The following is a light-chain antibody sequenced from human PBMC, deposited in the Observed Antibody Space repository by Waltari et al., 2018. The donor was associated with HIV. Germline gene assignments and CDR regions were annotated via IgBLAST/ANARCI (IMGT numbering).Light chain of an antibody. J-gene: IGKJ1*01. Sequence: DIQLTQSPASLSASVGDRVTITCRASQAISNSIAWYQQRPGNAPRLLLFAASRLETGVTSRFIGSGSGTCFNLTINSLQPGDFATYYCQQYYSTTTWTFGQGTRVE. CDR1: QAISNS. CDR2: AAS. CDR3: QQYYSTTTWT. V-gene: IGKV1-NL1*01.